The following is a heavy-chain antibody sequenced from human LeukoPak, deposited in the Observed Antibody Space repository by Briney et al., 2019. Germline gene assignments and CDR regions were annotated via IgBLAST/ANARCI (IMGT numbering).Heavy chain of an antibody. Sequence: PSETLSLTCTVSGGSISSYYWSWIRQPAGKGLEWIGRFYNSGSTYYNPSLQSRVTISVDTSKNQFSLKLSSVTAADTAVYYCARGRPIVVVVAATEGGTSWFDPWGQGTLVTVSS. D-gene: IGHD2-15*01. CDR2: FYNSGST. V-gene: IGHV4-4*07. CDR3: ARGRPIVVVVAATEGGTSWFDP. J-gene: IGHJ5*02. CDR1: GGSISSYY.